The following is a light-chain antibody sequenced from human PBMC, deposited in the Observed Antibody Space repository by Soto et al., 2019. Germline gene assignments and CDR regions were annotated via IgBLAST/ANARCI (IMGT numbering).Light chain of an antibody. Sequence: DIQMTQSPSAMSASVGDRVTITCRASQAISHYLAWFHQRPGKVPKRLIYGASTLQSGVTSRFSGSGSGTEFTLTISSLQPEDFGTYYCLQHNTYPLSFGGGTKVDIK. J-gene: IGKJ4*01. CDR1: QAISHY. CDR3: LQHNTYPLS. V-gene: IGKV1-17*03. CDR2: GAS.